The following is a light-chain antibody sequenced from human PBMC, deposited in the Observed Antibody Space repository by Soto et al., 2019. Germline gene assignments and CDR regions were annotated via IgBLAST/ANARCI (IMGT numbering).Light chain of an antibody. Sequence: QSALTQPRSVSGSPGQSVTISCTGTSSDVGGYNYVSWYQQYPGEAPKLMIYDVSKRPSGVPDRFSGSKSGNTASLTISGLQAEDEADYYCCSYAGTYTLIFGGGTKVTVL. CDR1: SSDVGGYNY. CDR3: CSYAGTYTLI. CDR2: DVS. V-gene: IGLV2-11*01. J-gene: IGLJ2*01.